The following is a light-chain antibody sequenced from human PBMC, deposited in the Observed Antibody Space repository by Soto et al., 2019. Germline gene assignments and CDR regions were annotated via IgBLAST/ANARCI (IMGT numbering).Light chain of an antibody. Sequence: QSALTQPASVSGSPGQSITISCTGTSSDVGGYNYVSWYQQHPGKAPKLMIYDVSNRPSGVSNRFSGSKSGNTASLTISGLQAEDEADYYCSSCTSSSIRFGGGTKLTVL. CDR2: DVS. CDR1: SSDVGGYNY. J-gene: IGLJ2*01. V-gene: IGLV2-14*01. CDR3: SSCTSSSIR.